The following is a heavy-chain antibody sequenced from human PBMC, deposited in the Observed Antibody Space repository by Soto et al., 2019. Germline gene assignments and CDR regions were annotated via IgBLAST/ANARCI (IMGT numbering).Heavy chain of an antibody. CDR3: ARVTQIVVAQYYFDY. D-gene: IGHD3-22*01. CDR2: INAGNGNT. J-gene: IGHJ4*02. Sequence: ASVKVSCKASGYTLTSYAMHWVRQAPGQRLEWMGWINAGNGNTKYSQKFQGRVTITRDTSASTAYMELSSLRSEDTAVYYCARVTQIVVAQYYFDYWGQGTLVTVSS. V-gene: IGHV1-3*01. CDR1: GYTLTSYA.